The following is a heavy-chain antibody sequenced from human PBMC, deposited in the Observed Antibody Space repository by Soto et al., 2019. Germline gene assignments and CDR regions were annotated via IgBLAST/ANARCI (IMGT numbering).Heavy chain of an antibody. CDR1: GYILSGYY. CDR3: ARVRYCSGGSCYYYFDY. D-gene: IGHD2-15*01. Sequence: ASVKVSCKASGYILSGYYMHWVRQAPGQGLEWMGWISAYNGNTNYAQKLQGRVTMTTDTSTSTAYMELRSLRSDDTAVYYCARVRYCSGGSCYYYFDYWGQGTLVTVSS. CDR2: ISAYNGNT. V-gene: IGHV1-18*01. J-gene: IGHJ4*02.